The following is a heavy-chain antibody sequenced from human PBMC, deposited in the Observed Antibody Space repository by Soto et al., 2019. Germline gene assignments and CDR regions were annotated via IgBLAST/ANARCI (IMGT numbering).Heavy chain of an antibody. CDR2: IYPGDSVT. CDR3: ARMMAASGTAFDY. D-gene: IGHD6-13*01. CDR1: GYSFISPW. J-gene: IGHJ4*02. V-gene: IGHV5-51*01. Sequence: PGGSLKISCQASGYSFISPWIGWVRQMPGKGLEWMGIIYPGDSVTRYSPSFQGQVTISADKSTSTGYLQWSSLKASDTATYYCARMMAASGTAFDYWGQGALVTVSS.